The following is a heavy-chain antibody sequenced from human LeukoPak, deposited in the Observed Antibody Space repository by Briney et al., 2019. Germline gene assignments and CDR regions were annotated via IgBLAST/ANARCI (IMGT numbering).Heavy chain of an antibody. Sequence: PGGALRLSCAASGLTFSSYSMNWVRQSPGKGLEWVSYISSSGSTIYYADSVKGRFTISRDNAKNSLYLQMNSLRAEDTAVYYCARDLPYSGSYYDYWGQGTLVTVSS. V-gene: IGHV3-48*01. CDR2: ISSSGSTI. CDR1: GLTFSSYS. J-gene: IGHJ4*02. D-gene: IGHD1-26*01. CDR3: ARDLPYSGSYYDY.